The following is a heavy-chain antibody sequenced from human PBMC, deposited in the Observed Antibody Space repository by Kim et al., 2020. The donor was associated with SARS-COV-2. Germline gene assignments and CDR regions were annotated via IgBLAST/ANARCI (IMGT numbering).Heavy chain of an antibody. V-gene: IGHV3-30*04. D-gene: IGHD3-22*01. CDR2: ISYDGSNK. CDR3: ARQDTYYYDSSGYRGNWFDP. Sequence: GGSLRLSCAASGFTFSSYAMHWVRQAPGKGLEWVAVISYDGSNKYYADSVKGRFTISRDNSKNTLYLQMNSLRAEDTAVYYCARQDTYYYDSSGYRGNWFDPWGQGTLVTVSS. CDR1: GFTFSSYA. J-gene: IGHJ5*02.